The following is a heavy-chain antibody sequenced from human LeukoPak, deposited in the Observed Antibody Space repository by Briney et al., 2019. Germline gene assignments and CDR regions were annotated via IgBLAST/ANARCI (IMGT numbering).Heavy chain of an antibody. CDR3: AKSGGYGLIDY. J-gene: IGHJ4*02. V-gene: IGHV4-39*01. CDR1: GVSISGSGYY. D-gene: IGHD1-26*01. Sequence: SETLSLSCTVSGVSISGSGYYWGWIRQPLGKGLEWIGSIYSSGSTYYNASLQSRVTISIETSKNQISLRLNSVTAADTAMYYCAKSGGYGLIDYWGQGTLVTVSS. CDR2: IYSSGST.